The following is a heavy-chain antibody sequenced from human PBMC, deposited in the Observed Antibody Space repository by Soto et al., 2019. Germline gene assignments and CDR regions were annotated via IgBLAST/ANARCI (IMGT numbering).Heavy chain of an antibody. CDR1: GFTVSSNY. J-gene: IGHJ6*02. Sequence: GGSLGLSCAASGFTVSSNYMSWVRQAPGKGLEWVSVIYSGGSTYYADSVKGRFTISRDNSKNTLYLQMNSLRAEDTAVYYCARGNLLYYYGMDVWGQGTTVTVSS. V-gene: IGHV3-53*01. D-gene: IGHD1-1*01. CDR2: IYSGGST. CDR3: ARGNLLYYYGMDV.